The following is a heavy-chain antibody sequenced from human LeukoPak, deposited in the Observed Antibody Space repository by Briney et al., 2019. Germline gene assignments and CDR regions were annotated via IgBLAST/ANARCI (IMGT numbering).Heavy chain of an antibody. Sequence: SETLSLTCAVYDGSFSDHYWSWIRQPPGKGLEWIGEINHSGSTNYNPSLKSRVTISVDTSKNQFSLNLSSVTAADTAVYYCARHRKRSSGYFGSGHDGFDIWGQGTMVTVSS. CDR2: INHSGST. CDR1: DGSFSDHY. V-gene: IGHV4-34*01. D-gene: IGHD3-22*01. CDR3: ARHRKRSSGYFGSGHDGFDI. J-gene: IGHJ3*02.